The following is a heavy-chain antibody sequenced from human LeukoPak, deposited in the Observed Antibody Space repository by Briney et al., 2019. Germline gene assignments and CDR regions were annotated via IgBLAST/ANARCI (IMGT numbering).Heavy chain of an antibody. CDR3: AKDSSGYSNSRYWFDP. V-gene: IGHV3-23*01. CDR2: FSGSGGST. J-gene: IGHJ5*02. CDR1: GFTFSSYA. D-gene: IGHD6-13*01. Sequence: GGSLRLSCAASGFTFSSYAMSWVRQAPGKGLEWVSAFSGSGGSTYYADSVKGRFTISRDNSKNTLYLQMNSLRAEDTAVYYCAKDSSGYSNSRYWFDPWGQGTLVTVSS.